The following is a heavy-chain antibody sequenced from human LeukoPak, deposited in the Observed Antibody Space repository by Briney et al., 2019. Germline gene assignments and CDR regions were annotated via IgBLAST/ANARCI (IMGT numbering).Heavy chain of an antibody. V-gene: IGHV4-31*11. J-gene: IGHJ6*02. Sequence: SETLSLTCAVSGGSISSGGYSWSWIRQPPGKGLEWIGYIYYSGSTYYNPSLKSRVTISVDTSKNQFSLKLSSVTAADTAVYYCARGSYYGMDVWGQGTTVTVSS. CDR1: GGSISSGGYS. CDR3: ARGSYYGMDV. CDR2: IYYSGST.